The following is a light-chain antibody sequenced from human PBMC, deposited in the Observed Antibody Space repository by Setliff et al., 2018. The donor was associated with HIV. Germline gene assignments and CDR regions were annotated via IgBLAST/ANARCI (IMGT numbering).Light chain of an antibody. V-gene: IGLV2-14*03. CDR3: SSYTSTTPLYV. J-gene: IGLJ1*01. Sequence: QSALTQPASVSGSPGQPITISCTGTSSDVGTYNFVSWYQQHPGKAPKLLNYDVNNRPSGVSNRFSGSKSGNTASLTISGLQAEDEADYHCSSYTSTTPLYVFGTGTKVTVL. CDR2: DVN. CDR1: SSDVGTYNF.